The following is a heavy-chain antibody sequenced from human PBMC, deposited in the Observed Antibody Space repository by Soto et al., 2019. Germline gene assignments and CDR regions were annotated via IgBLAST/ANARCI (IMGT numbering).Heavy chain of an antibody. CDR2: ISAYNGNT. D-gene: IGHD2-8*01. CDR3: ATGAKYCTNGGYSYSYYDTDV. J-gene: IGHJ6*03. V-gene: IGHV1-18*01. Sequence: GASVKVSCKASGYTFTSYGISWVRQAPGQGLEWMGWISAYNGNTNYAQKLQGRVTMTTDTSTSTAYMELRSLRSEDTAVYYCATGAKYCTNGGYSYSYYDTDVWGKGTAVTVSS. CDR1: GYTFTSYG.